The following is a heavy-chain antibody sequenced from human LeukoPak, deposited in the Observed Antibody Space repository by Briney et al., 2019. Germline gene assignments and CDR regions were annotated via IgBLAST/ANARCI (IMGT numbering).Heavy chain of an antibody. Sequence: ASVKVSCKASGYTFTSYGISWVRQAPGQGLEWMGWISAYNGNTNYAQKLQGRVTMATDTSTSTAYMELRSLRSDDTAVYYRARDTYGSGSYNFDYWGQGTLVTVSS. CDR2: ISAYNGNT. D-gene: IGHD3-10*01. CDR3: ARDTYGSGSYNFDY. J-gene: IGHJ4*02. CDR1: GYTFTSYG. V-gene: IGHV1-18*01.